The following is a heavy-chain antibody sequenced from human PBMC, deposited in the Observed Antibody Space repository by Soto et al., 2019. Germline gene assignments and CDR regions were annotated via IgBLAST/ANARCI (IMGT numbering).Heavy chain of an antibody. CDR3: AKNGQPPYYYYGLDV. V-gene: IGHV1-69*02. CDR1: GGTFSTYT. D-gene: IGHD2-8*01. CDR2: IIPIIGII. Sequence: SVKVSCKASGGTFSTYTITWVRQAPGQGLEWMGRIIPIIGIINYAQKFQGRVTISMGKSTSTAYMELTGLTSDDTAIYYCAKNGQPPYYYYGLDVWGQGTTVTVSS. J-gene: IGHJ6*02.